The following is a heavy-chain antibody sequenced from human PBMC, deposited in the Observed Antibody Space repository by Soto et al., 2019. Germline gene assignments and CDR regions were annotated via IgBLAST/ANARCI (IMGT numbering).Heavy chain of an antibody. CDR3: ARYCSSTSCGYYYYLDV. D-gene: IGHD2-2*01. V-gene: IGHV4-59*08. CDR2: IYYSGST. Sequence: TLSLTCTVSGGSISSYYWSWIRQPPGKGLEWIGYIYYSGSTNYNPSLKSRVTISVDTSKNQFSLKLSSVTAADTAVYYCARYCSSTSCGYYYYLDVWGKGTTVTVSS. CDR1: GGSISSYY. J-gene: IGHJ6*03.